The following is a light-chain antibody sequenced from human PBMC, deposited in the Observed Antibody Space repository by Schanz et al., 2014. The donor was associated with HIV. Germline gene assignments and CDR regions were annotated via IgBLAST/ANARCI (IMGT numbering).Light chain of an antibody. Sequence: SALTQPASVSGSPGQSITLSCTGTNSDIGTYNYVSWYQQHPGKAPKLMIYDVTKRPSGVSNAFSGTKSGNTASLTISGLQAADEAVYYCSSYTSSTTVVFGGGTKLTV. J-gene: IGLJ2*01. CDR2: DVT. CDR1: NSDIGTYNY. CDR3: SSYTSSTTVV. V-gene: IGLV2-14*01.